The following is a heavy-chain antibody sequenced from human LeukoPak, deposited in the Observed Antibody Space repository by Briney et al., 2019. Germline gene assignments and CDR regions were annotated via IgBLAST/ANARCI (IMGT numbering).Heavy chain of an antibody. Sequence: PSETLSLTCAVYGGSFSGYYWSWIRQPPGKGLEWIGEINHSGSTNYNPSLKSRVTISVDTSKNQFSLKLSSVTAADTAVYYCARLLKSYYYYYMDVWGKGTTVTISS. V-gene: IGHV4-34*01. CDR2: INHSGST. CDR1: GGSFSGYY. CDR3: ARLLKSYYYYYMDV. J-gene: IGHJ6*03. D-gene: IGHD3-3*01.